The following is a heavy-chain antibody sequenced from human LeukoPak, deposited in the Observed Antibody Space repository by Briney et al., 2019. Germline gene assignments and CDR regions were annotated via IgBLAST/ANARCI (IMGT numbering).Heavy chain of an antibody. D-gene: IGHD5-18*01. J-gene: IGHJ4*02. CDR2: IYYSGST. CDR3: ARETVDTAIFDY. V-gene: IGHV4-59*01. CDR1: GGSISSYY. Sequence: PSETLSLTCTVSGGSISSYYWSWIRQPPGKGLEWIGYIYYSGSTNYNPSLKSRVTISVDTSKNQFSLKLSSVTAADTAVYYCARETVDTAIFDYWGQGTLVTVSS.